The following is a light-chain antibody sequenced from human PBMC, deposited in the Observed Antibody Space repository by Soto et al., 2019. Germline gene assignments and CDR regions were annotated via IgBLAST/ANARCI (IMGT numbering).Light chain of an antibody. CDR1: QSLSSN. Sequence: DIVLTQSPVTLSSFPGDRVTLSCRASQSLSSNLAWYQQKPGQAPRLVIYGVSTRPTGIPDRFSGSGSGTDFTLTISRLEPEDFAVYYCQQYGSSSTFGQGTRLEI. CDR3: QQYGSSST. J-gene: IGKJ5*01. CDR2: GVS. V-gene: IGKV3-20*01.